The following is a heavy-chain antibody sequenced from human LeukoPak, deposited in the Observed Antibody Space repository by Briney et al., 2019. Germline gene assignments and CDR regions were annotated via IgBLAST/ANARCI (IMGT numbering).Heavy chain of an antibody. CDR1: GFTFTKYA. D-gene: IGHD4-11*01. V-gene: IGHV3-23*01. CDR2: FSDRGDAT. J-gene: IGHJ5*01. CDR3: VREYSIYPRNWFDS. Sequence: PGASLRLSCAVSGFTFTKYAVSWVPQGPEKGLEWVSAFSDRGDATYYADSVKGRFTISRDSSKNTVYLQMNSLRVEDAAVYYCVREYSIYPRNWFDSWGQGTLVTVSS.